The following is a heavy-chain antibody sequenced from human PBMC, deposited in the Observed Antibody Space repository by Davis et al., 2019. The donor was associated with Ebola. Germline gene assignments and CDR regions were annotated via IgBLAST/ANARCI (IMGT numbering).Heavy chain of an antibody. CDR1: GYTFTSYG. V-gene: IGHV1-18*01. CDR3: ARAVRLYYDILTGYSDNWFDP. Sequence: ASVQVSCKASGYTFTSYGISWVRQAPGQGLEWMGWNSTYHGNTNHAQKLQGRVTMTTDTSTSPAYMEMRSLRSDDTAVYYCARAVRLYYDILTGYSDNWFDPWGQGTLVTVSS. D-gene: IGHD3-9*01. CDR2: NSTYHGNT. J-gene: IGHJ5*02.